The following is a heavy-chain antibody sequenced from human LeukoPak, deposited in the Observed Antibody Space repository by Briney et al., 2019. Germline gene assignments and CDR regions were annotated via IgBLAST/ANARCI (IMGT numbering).Heavy chain of an antibody. D-gene: IGHD3-10*01. V-gene: IGHV3-66*01. J-gene: IGHJ4*02. CDR2: IYSGGST. Sequence: GGSLRLSCAASGFTVSSNYMSWVRQAPGKGLEWVSVIYSGGSTYYADSVKGRFTISRDNSKNTLYLQMNSLRAEDTAVYYCARDSSGSDHFDYWGQGTLVTVSS. CDR3: ARDSSGSDHFDY. CDR1: GFTVSSNY.